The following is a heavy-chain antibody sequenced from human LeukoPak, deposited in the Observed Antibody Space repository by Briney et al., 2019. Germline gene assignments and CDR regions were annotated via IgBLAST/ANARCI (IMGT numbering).Heavy chain of an antibody. CDR3: AYRYCSSTSCHLDY. V-gene: IGHV1-2*02. J-gene: IGHJ4*02. D-gene: IGHD2-2*01. Sequence: ASVQVSCKASGYTFTGYYMHWVRQDPGPGFQWIGWINPNSGGTNYAQKFQGRVTMTRDTSISTAYMELSRLRSDDTAVYYCAYRYCSSTSCHLDYWGQGTLVTVSS. CDR2: INPNSGGT. CDR1: GYTFTGYY.